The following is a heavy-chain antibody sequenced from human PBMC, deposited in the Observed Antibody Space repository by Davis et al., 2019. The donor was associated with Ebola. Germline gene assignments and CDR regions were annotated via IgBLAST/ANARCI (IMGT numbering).Heavy chain of an antibody. CDR1: GYTFTNYG. CDR3: ATNDYGDYGTYFDY. CDR2: INPSGGST. J-gene: IGHJ4*02. Sequence: ASVKVSCKASGYTFTNYGITWVRQAPGQGLEWMGIINPSGGSTSYAQKFQGRVTMTRDTSTSTVYMELSSLRSEDTAVYYCATNDYGDYGTYFDYWGQGTLVTVSS. D-gene: IGHD4-17*01. V-gene: IGHV1-46*03.